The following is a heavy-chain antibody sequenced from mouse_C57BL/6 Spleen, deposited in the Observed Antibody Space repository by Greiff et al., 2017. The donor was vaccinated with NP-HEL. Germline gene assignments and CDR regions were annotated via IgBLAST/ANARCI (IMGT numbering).Heavy chain of an antibody. CDR1: GYTFTDYY. CDR2: IYPGSGNT. D-gene: IGHD4-1*01. J-gene: IGHJ4*01. V-gene: IGHV1-76*01. Sequence: VQLQQSGAELVRPGASVKLSCKASGYTFTDYYINWVKQRPGQGLEWIARIYPGSGNTYYNEKFKGKATLTAEKSSSTAYMQLSSLTSEDSAVYFCARAPNWDVGAMDYWGQGTSVTVSS. CDR3: ARAPNWDVGAMDY.